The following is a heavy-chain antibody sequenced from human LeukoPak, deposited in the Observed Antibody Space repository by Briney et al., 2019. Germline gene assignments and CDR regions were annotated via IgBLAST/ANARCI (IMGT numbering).Heavy chain of an antibody. V-gene: IGHV3-23*01. CDR1: GFTFSKYA. CDR3: AKDVEVFYVLTDFSPYGMDV. D-gene: IGHD2/OR15-2a*01. J-gene: IGHJ6*02. CDR2: ICDSGSST. Sequence: GGSLRLSCAASGFTFSKYAMSWVRQVPGKGLEWVSSICDSGSSTYYADSVKGRFTISRDKSKKTLYLQMNSLRAEDTAIYYCAKDVEVFYVLTDFSPYGMDVWGQGTTVTVSS.